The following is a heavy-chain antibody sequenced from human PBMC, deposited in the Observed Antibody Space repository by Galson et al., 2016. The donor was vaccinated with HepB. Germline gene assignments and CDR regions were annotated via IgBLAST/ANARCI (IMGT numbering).Heavy chain of an antibody. Sequence: SLRLSCAASGFTFSSYSMNWVRQAPGKGLEWVSYISSGSSTIYYADSVKGRFTISRENAKNSLDLQMNSLRDEDTAVYYCARDGIYCSSTSCYPAFDYWGQGTLVTVSS. CDR2: ISSGSSTI. V-gene: IGHV3-48*02. D-gene: IGHD2-2*01. CDR1: GFTFSSYS. J-gene: IGHJ4*02. CDR3: ARDGIYCSSTSCYPAFDY.